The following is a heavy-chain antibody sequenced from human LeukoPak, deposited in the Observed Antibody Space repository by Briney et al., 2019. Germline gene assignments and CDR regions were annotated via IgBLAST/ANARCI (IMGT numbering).Heavy chain of an antibody. CDR2: IIPIFGTA. D-gene: IGHD1-26*01. Sequence: SVKVSCKASGYTFTGYYMHWVRQAPGQGLEWMGGIIPIFGTANYAQKFQGRVTITADKSTSTAYMELSSLRSEDTAVYYCARDQWELRNGLDYWGQGTLVTVSS. CDR1: GYTFTGYY. J-gene: IGHJ4*02. V-gene: IGHV1-69*06. CDR3: ARDQWELRNGLDY.